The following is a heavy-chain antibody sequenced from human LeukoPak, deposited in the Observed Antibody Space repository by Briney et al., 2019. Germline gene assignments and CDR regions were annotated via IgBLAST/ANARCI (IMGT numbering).Heavy chain of an antibody. CDR3: ARDGRFGYGMDV. D-gene: IGHD3-10*01. Sequence: HAGGSLRLSCTVSGFTFRTYSMNWVRQAPGKGLEWVSYISRDVTTVYYADSVKGRFTVSRDNARYSLYLQMNRLRDEDTAVYYCARDGRFGYGMDVWGQGTTVTVSS. J-gene: IGHJ6*02. V-gene: IGHV3-48*02. CDR2: ISRDVTTV. CDR1: GFTFRTYS.